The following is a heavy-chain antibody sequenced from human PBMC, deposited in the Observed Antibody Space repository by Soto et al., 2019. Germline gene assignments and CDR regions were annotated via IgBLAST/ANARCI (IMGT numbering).Heavy chain of an antibody. CDR1: GFSFRSYS. CDR2: ISTSSSTV. CDR3: ARDFGSLGATIDY. D-gene: IGHD1-26*01. Sequence: PGGSLRLSCAASGFSFRSYSMNWVRKAPGRGLEWVSYISTSSSTVYYADSVKGRFTISRDNSKNTLYLQMNSLRAEDTAGYYCARDFGSLGATIDYWGQGTLVTVS. V-gene: IGHV3-48*01. J-gene: IGHJ4*02.